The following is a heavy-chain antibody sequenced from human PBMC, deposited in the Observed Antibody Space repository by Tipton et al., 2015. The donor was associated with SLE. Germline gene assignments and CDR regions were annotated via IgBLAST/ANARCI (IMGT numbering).Heavy chain of an antibody. D-gene: IGHD2-2*01. Sequence: TLSLTCTVSGGSISTYYWSWIRQPPKPGLEWIGWIYHTGSTDYNPSLKSRVTISVDTSKNQFSLRLSSVTAADTAVYYCARVAIAPAMGEYYFDSWGQGTLVTVSS. CDR2: IYHTGST. J-gene: IGHJ4*02. V-gene: IGHV4-59*01. CDR3: ARVAIAPAMGEYYFDS. CDR1: GGSISTYY.